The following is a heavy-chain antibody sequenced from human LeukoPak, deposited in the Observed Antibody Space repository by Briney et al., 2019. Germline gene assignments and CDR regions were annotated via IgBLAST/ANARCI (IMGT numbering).Heavy chain of an antibody. J-gene: IGHJ3*02. CDR3: ARAFGYCSGGSCRNDAFDI. D-gene: IGHD2-15*01. V-gene: IGHV3-21*01. Sequence: GGSLRLSCAASGFTFSSYTMNWVRQAPGKGLEWVSSISSSSSYIYYADSVKGRFTISRDNAKNSLYLQMNSLRAEDTAVYYCARAFGYCSGGSCRNDAFDIWGQGTLVTVSS. CDR2: ISSSSSYI. CDR1: GFTFSSYT.